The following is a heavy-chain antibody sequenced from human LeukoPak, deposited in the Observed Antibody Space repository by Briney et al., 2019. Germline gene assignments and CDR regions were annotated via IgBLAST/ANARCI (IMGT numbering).Heavy chain of an antibody. J-gene: IGHJ3*02. V-gene: IGHV4-59*08. CDR1: GGSISRYY. CDR3: ARARARAFDI. CDR2: IYYSGST. Sequence: PSETLSLTCTVSGGSISRYYWSWIRQPPGKGLEWIGYIYYSGSTNYNPSLKSRVTISVDTSKNQFSLKLSSVTAADTAVYYCARARARAFDIWGQGTMVTVSS.